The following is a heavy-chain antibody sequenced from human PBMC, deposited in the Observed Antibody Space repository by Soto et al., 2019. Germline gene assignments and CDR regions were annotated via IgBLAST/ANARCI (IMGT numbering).Heavy chain of an antibody. Sequence: QVHLVQSGAEVKKPGASVKVSCKASGYTFTNYYIHWVRQAPGQGLEWLGIIRPSGGRTEYAQRFQGRVTMTRDTSTSTVYMELTSLTSEDTAVYYCAREPNESYYFDYWGQGTXXXXX. CDR2: IRPSGGRT. CDR1: GYTFTNYY. V-gene: IGHV1-46*01. J-gene: IGHJ4*02. D-gene: IGHD5-18*01. CDR3: AREPNESYYFDY.